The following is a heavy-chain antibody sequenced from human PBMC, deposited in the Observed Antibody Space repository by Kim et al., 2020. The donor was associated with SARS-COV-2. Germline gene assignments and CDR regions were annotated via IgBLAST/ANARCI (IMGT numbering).Heavy chain of an antibody. CDR1: GFTFSSYA. CDR2: ISYDGSNK. CDR3: ARAFLYYYDSSGYPQSEDYFDY. Sequence: GGSLRLSCAASGFTFSSYAMHWVRQAPGKGLEWVAVISYDGSNKYYADSVKGRFTISRDNSKNTLYLQMNSLRAEDTAVYYCARAFLYYYDSSGYPQSEDYFDYWGQGTLVTVSS. J-gene: IGHJ4*02. D-gene: IGHD3-22*01. V-gene: IGHV3-30*04.